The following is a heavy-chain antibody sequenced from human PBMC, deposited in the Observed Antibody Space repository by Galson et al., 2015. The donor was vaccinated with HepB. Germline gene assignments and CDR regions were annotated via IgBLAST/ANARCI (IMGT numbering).Heavy chain of an antibody. Sequence: QSGAEVKKPGESLRISCKGSGSNFTDYWISWVRQMPGKGLEWMGRIDPSDSYTNNSPSLQGHVTISADKSISTAYLQWSSLKASDTAMYYCASLITMVRGDNFDYWGQGTLVTVSS. V-gene: IGHV5-10-1*01. CDR3: ASLITMVRGDNFDY. D-gene: IGHD3-10*01. CDR1: GSNFTDYW. J-gene: IGHJ4*02. CDR2: IDPSDSYT.